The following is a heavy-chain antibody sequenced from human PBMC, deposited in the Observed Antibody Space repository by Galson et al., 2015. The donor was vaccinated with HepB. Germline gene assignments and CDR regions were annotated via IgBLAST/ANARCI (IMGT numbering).Heavy chain of an antibody. CDR1: GFIFRNYG. CDR3: AKLDSSGSS. D-gene: IGHD6-19*01. CDR2: IWYDGRDQ. Sequence: SLRLSCATSGFIFRNYGMHWVRQAPGKGLEWVAVIWYDGRDQKYADSVKGRFTISRDDSRNTLYLQMSSLRVEVTALYYCAKLDSSGSSWGQGTLVTVSS. J-gene: IGHJ4*02. V-gene: IGHV3-33*06.